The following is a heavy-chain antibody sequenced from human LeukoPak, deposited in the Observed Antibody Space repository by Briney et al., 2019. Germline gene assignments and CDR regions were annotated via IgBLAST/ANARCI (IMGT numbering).Heavy chain of an antibody. D-gene: IGHD6-19*01. CDR2: ISSSSSYI. V-gene: IGHV3-21*01. CDR1: GFTFSSYS. J-gene: IGHJ4*02. CDR3: ARDLSMSGWSDY. Sequence: PGGSLRLSCAASGFTFSSYSMNWVRQAPGKGLEWVSSISSSSSYIYYADSVKGRFTISRDNAKNSLYLQIHSLRAEDTALYYCARDLSMSGWSDYWGQGTLVTVSS.